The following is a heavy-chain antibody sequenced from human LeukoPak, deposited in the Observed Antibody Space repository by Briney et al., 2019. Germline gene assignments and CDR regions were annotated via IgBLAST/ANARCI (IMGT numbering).Heavy chain of an antibody. CDR1: GYTFTGYY. J-gene: IGHJ4*02. CDR3: ARIPQWLPQGLVLFDY. Sequence: ASVKVSCKASGYTFTGYYMHWVRQAPGQGLEWMGWIDPNSGGTNYAQKFQGRVTMTRDTSISTAYMELSRLRSDDTAMYYCARIPQWLPQGLVLFDYWGQGTLVTVSS. D-gene: IGHD6-19*01. V-gene: IGHV1-2*02. CDR2: IDPNSGGT.